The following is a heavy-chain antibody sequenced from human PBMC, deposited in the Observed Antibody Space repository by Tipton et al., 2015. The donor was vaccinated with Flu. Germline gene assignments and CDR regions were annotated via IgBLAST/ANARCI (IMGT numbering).Heavy chain of an antibody. Sequence: QSGAEVKKPGESLKISCRASGYSFSNYWIGWVRQMPEKGLEWMGIIYPGDSETKYSPSFQGQVTISADKSISTAYLQWSRLKASDSAIYYCVRHPYCTNAVCPPGYWYFDLWGRGTLVTVSS. CDR1: GYSFSNYW. CDR3: VRHPYCTNAVCPPGYWYFDL. CDR2: IYPGDSET. J-gene: IGHJ2*01. D-gene: IGHD2-8*01. V-gene: IGHV5-51*01.